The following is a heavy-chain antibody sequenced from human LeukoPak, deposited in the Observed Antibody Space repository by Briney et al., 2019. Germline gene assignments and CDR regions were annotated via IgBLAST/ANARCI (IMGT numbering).Heavy chain of an antibody. Sequence: RASVKVSCKASGYTFTSYGISWVRQAPGQGLEWMGWISAYNGNTNYAQKLQGRVTMTTDTSTSTAYMELRSLRSDDTAVYYCARWDHGITMVRGVIRDYWGQGTLVTVSS. CDR1: GYTFTSYG. V-gene: IGHV1-18*01. J-gene: IGHJ4*02. CDR3: ARWDHGITMVRGVIRDY. CDR2: ISAYNGNT. D-gene: IGHD3-10*01.